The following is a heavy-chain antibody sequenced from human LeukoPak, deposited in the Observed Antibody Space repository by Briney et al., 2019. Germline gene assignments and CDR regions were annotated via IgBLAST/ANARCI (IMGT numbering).Heavy chain of an antibody. CDR2: IYYSGST. Sequence: TPSETLSLTCTVSGGSISSYYWSWIRQPLGKGLEWIGYIYYSGSTNYNPSLKSRVTISVDTSKNQFSLKLSSVTAADTAVYYCARDRLEGATTVDAFDIWGQGTMVTVSS. CDR1: GGSISSYY. D-gene: IGHD1-26*01. J-gene: IGHJ3*02. CDR3: ARDRLEGATTVDAFDI. V-gene: IGHV4-59*01.